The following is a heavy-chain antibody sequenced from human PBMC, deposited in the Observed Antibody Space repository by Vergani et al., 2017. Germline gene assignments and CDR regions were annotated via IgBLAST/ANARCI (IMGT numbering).Heavy chain of an antibody. V-gene: IGHV5-51*01. CDR2: IYPGDFDT. Sequence: EVQLVQSGAEVKKPGESLKISCKGSGYSFTSYWIGWVRQMPGKGLEWMGIIYPGDFDTRYSPSFQGQVTISADKSISTAYLQWSSLKASDTAMYYCAGEKAHYDILTGYPYYYYGMDVWGQGTTVTVSS. D-gene: IGHD3-9*01. J-gene: IGHJ6*02. CDR1: GYSFTSYW. CDR3: AGEKAHYDILTGYPYYYYGMDV.